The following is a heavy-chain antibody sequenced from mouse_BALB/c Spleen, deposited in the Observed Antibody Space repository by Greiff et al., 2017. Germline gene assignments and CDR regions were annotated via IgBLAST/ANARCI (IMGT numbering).Heavy chain of an antibody. V-gene: IGHV14-3*02. J-gene: IGHJ4*01. D-gene: IGHD2-5*01. CDR3: DISNYSNYYAVDY. Sequence: EVQRVESGAELVKPGASVKLSCTASGFTITDYYMHWVKQRPGQGLEWIGRIDPANGNTNYDTKFQGKATITADTSSNTAYLQLSSLTSEDTAVSYCDISNYSNYYAVDYWGQGTSVTVSS. CDR1: GFTITDYY. CDR2: IDPANGNT.